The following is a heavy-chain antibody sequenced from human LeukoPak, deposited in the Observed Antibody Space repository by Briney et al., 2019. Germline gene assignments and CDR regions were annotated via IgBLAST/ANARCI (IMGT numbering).Heavy chain of an antibody. CDR2: IKQDGSQK. CDR3: ARDQGSARYSLLDY. CDR1: GFTFSNYW. J-gene: IGHJ4*02. V-gene: IGHV3-7*01. Sequence: GGSLTLSCAASGFTFSNYWMSWVRQAPGKGLEWVANIKQDGSQKYYVDSVKGRFTISRDDAKNSLYLQMNSLRAEDTAVYYCARDQGSARYSLLDYWGQGTLVTVSS. D-gene: IGHD3-9*01.